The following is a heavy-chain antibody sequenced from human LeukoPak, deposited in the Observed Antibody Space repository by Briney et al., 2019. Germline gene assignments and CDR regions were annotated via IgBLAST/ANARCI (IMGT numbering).Heavy chain of an antibody. CDR3: ARDEDYAWH. V-gene: IGHV4-39*07. J-gene: IGHJ4*02. CDR1: GGSISSSSYY. Sequence: SETLSLTCTVSGGSISSSSYYWGWIRQPPGKGLEWIGSIYYSGSTYYNPSLKSRVTISVDTSKNQFSLKLSSVTAADTAVYYCARDEDYAWHWGQGTLVTVSS. CDR2: IYYSGST. D-gene: IGHD4-17*01.